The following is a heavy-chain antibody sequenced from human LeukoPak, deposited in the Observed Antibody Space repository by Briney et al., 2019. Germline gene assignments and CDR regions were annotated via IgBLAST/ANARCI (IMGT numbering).Heavy chain of an antibody. CDR2: MNPNSGDT. Sequence: ASVKVSCKASGYTFSGFYMHWVRQAPGQGLGWMGWMNPNSGDTNYAQNFQYRVTMTRDTSISTASMELSRLTSDDTAVYYCARGGVVAAAIEGDPPRRFAYWGQGTLVTVSS. V-gene: IGHV1-2*02. CDR1: GYTFSGFY. D-gene: IGHD2-2*01. CDR3: ARGGVVAAAIEGDPPRRFAY. J-gene: IGHJ4*02.